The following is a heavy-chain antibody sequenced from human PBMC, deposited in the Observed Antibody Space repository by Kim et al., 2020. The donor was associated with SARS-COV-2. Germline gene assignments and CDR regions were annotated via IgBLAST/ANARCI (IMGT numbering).Heavy chain of an antibody. CDR1: GYTFTRYY. CDR2: INSGGGSS. CDR3: ARDSGKVAGFDY. J-gene: IGHJ4*02. Sequence: ASVKVSCKASGYTFTRYYIQWVRQAPGQGLEWMGVINSGGGSSSYAQKFQGRVTMTRDTATSTVYMELSRLRSEDTAIYYCARDSGKVAGFDYWGQGTPV. V-gene: IGHV1-46*01. D-gene: IGHD6-19*01.